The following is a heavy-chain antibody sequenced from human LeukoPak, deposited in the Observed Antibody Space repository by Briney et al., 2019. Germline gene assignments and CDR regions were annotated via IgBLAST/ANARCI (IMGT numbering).Heavy chain of an antibody. CDR1: GFTFSSYA. V-gene: IGHV3-30-3*01. Sequence: PGGSLRLSCAASGFTFSSYAMHWVRQAPGKGLEWVAVISYDGSNKYYADSVKGRFTISRDNSKNTLYLQMNSLRAEDTAVYYCARRSRYYGSGTNWFDPWGQGTLVTVSS. CDR2: ISYDGSNK. CDR3: ARRSRYYGSGTNWFDP. J-gene: IGHJ5*02. D-gene: IGHD3-10*01.